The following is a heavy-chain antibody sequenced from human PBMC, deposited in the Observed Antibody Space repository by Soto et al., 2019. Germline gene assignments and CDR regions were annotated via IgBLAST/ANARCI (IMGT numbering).Heavy chain of an antibody. J-gene: IGHJ4*02. V-gene: IGHV3-30-3*01. D-gene: IGHD5-18*01. Sequence: QVQLVESGGGVVQPGRSLRLSCVAPGFTFSSYAMHWVRQAPGKGLEWVAGISYDGSNKYYADSVKGRFTISRDNSKNTLYLQMNSLRAEDTAVYSGARVRVDTAKDFDYWGQGTLVTVSS. CDR1: GFTFSSYA. CDR3: ARVRVDTAKDFDY. CDR2: ISYDGSNK.